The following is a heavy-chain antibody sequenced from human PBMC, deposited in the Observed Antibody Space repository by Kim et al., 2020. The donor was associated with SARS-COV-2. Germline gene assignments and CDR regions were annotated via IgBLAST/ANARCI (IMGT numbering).Heavy chain of an antibody. V-gene: IGHV1-69*01. D-gene: IGHD3-22*01. J-gene: IGHJ4*02. Sequence: KFQVRVTITADESTSTAYMELSSLRSEDTAVYYCARDRPYDSSGYYLLDYWGQGTLVTVSS. CDR3: ARDRPYDSSGYYLLDY.